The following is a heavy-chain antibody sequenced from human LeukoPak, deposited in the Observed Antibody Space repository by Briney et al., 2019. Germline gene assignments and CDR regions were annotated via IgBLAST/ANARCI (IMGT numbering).Heavy chain of an antibody. CDR2: ISGSGGST. J-gene: IGHJ6*02. Sequence: PGGSLRLSCAASGFTFSSYAVSWVRQAPGKGLEWVSAISGSGGSTYYADSVKGRFTISRDNSKNSLYLQMNSLRTEDTALYYCAKGDLLSDDFWSGYYEGAGMDVWGQGTTVTVSS. D-gene: IGHD3-3*01. V-gene: IGHV3-23*01. CDR1: GFTFSSYA. CDR3: AKGDLLSDDFWSGYYEGAGMDV.